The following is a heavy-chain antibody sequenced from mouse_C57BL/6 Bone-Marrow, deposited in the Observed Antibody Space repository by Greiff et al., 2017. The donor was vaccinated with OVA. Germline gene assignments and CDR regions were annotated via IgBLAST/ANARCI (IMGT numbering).Heavy chain of an antibody. D-gene: IGHD1-1*01. J-gene: IGHJ1*03. V-gene: IGHV2-2*01. CDR3: ARNVYYGSSYVPSYWYFDV. CDR2: IWSGGST. Sequence: QVQLKESGPGLVQPSQSLSITCTVSGFSLTSYGVHWVRQSPGKGLEWLGVIWSGGSTDYNAAFISSLSISKDNSKSQVFFKMNSLQADDKAMYYCARNVYYGSSYVPSYWYFDVWGKGTTVTVSS. CDR1: GFSLTSYG.